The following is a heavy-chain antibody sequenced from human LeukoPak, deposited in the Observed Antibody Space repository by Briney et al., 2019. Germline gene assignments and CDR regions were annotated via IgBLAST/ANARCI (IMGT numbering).Heavy chain of an antibody. J-gene: IGHJ4*02. D-gene: IGHD5-24*01. V-gene: IGHV4-59*01. CDR2: IYYSGST. CDR3: ARGGRDGYNYGY. CDR1: GGSISSYY. Sequence: SETLSLTCPVSGGSISSYYWSWIRQPPGKGLEWIGYIYYSGSTNYNPSLKSRVTISVDTSKNQFSLKLSSVTAADTAVYYCARGGRDGYNYGYWGQGTLVTVSS.